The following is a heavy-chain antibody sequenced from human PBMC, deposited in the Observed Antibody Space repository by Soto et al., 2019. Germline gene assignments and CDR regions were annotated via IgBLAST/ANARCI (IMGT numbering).Heavy chain of an antibody. CDR2: INHSGST. CDR3: ARGRGYYDSSGYYPFFDY. D-gene: IGHD3-22*01. J-gene: IGHJ4*02. Sequence: QVQLQQWGAGLLKPSETLSLTCAVYGGSFSGYYWSWIRQPPGKGLEWIGEINHSGSTNYNPSLKSRVTISVDTSTNQFSLQLSSVTAADTAVYYCARGRGYYDSSGYYPFFDYWGQGTLVTGSS. CDR1: GGSFSGYY. V-gene: IGHV4-34*01.